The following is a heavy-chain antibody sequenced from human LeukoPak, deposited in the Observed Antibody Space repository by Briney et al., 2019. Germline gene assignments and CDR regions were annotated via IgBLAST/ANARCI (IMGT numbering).Heavy chain of an antibody. CDR3: ARPSIRGVPPTDYYYGMDV. Sequence: SVKVSCKASGGTFSSYAISWVRQAPGQGLEWMGGIIPIFGTANYAQKFQGRVTITADKSTSTAYMELSSLRSEDTAVYYCARPSIRGVPPTDYYYGMDVWGKGTTVTVSS. J-gene: IGHJ6*04. CDR2: IIPIFGTA. V-gene: IGHV1-69*06. CDR1: GGTFSSYA. D-gene: IGHD3-10*01.